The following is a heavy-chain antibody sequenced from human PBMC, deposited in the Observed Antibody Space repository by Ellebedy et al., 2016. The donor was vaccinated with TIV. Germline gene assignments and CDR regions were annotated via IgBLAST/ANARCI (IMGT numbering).Heavy chain of an antibody. CDR2: IGGTGGTT. D-gene: IGHD1-7*01. CDR1: GISLRSYA. J-gene: IGHJ4*02. Sequence: PGGSLRLSCAASGISLRSYAMSWVRQAPGKGLEWVSTIGGTGGTTYYRESVKGRFTVSRDTSRNTLYLQMSSLRAEDTAVYYCAKLPVAYNWYYADDYWGQGTLVTVSS. CDR3: AKLPVAYNWYYADDY. V-gene: IGHV3-23*01.